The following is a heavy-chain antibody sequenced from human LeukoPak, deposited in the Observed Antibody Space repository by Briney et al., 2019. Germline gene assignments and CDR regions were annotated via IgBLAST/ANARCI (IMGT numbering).Heavy chain of an antibody. CDR1: GYAFIDYY. D-gene: IGHD3-22*01. V-gene: IGHV1-2*02. Sequence: GASVKVSCKASGYAFIDYYVHWVRQAPGQGLEWMGRIDPDSGGTSYAQKFQGRVTMTRDTPITTAYMELSRLRSDDTAVYYCAREYYDTSGRKRAFDVWGQGTMVTVSS. J-gene: IGHJ3*01. CDR3: AREYYDTSGRKRAFDV. CDR2: IDPDSGGT.